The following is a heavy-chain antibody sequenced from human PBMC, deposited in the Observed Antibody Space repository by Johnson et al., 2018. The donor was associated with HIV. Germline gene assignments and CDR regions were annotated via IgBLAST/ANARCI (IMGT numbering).Heavy chain of an antibody. V-gene: IGHV3-13*01. CDR3: SRDGLATYAFDI. CDR2: IGTAGDT. CDR1: GFTFSSYD. D-gene: IGHD5-12*01. Sequence: EVQLVESGGGLVQPGGSLRLSCAASGFTFSSYDMHWVRQATGKGLEWVSAIGTAGDTYYPGSVKGRFTISRENAKNSLYLKMNSLRAEDTAVYYCSRDGLATYAFDIWGQGTMVTVSS. J-gene: IGHJ3*02.